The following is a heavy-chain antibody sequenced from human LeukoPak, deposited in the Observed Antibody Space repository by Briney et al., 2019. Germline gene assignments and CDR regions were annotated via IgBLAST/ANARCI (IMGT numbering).Heavy chain of an antibody. J-gene: IGHJ5*02. D-gene: IGHD6-19*01. V-gene: IGHV4-59*01. Sequence: PSEILSLTCTVSGGSISSYYWSWIRQPPGKGLEWIGYIYYSGSTNYNPSLKSRVTISVDTSKNQFSLKLSSVTAADTAVYYCARDPSNTSGWKTWFDPWGQGTLVTVSS. CDR2: IYYSGST. CDR3: ARDPSNTSGWKTWFDP. CDR1: GGSISSYY.